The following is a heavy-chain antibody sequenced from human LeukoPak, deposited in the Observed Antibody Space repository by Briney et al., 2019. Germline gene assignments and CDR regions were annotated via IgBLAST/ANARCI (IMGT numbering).Heavy chain of an antibody. V-gene: IGHV4-4*02. D-gene: IGHD2-8*01. Sequence: PSGTLSLTCAVSGGSISSSNWWSWVRQPPGKGLEWIGEIYHSGSTNYNPSLKSRVTISVDKSKNQFSLKLSSVTAADTAVYYCARASKAVSDYGMDVWGQGTTVTVSS. J-gene: IGHJ6*02. CDR2: IYHSGST. CDR1: GGSISSSNW. CDR3: ARASKAVSDYGMDV.